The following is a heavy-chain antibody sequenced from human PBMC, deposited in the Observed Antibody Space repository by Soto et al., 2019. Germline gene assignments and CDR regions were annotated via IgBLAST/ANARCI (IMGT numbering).Heavy chain of an antibody. CDR3: ARHGRWHDLDI. Sequence: QVQLQESGPGLVKPSETLSLTCTVSGGSISSYYWSWIRQPPGKGLEWIGYINYSGSTNYNPSLKRRVTISVDTSKNQFSLKLSSVTAADTAVYYCARHGRWHDLDIWGQGTMVTVSS. D-gene: IGHD1-1*01. J-gene: IGHJ3*02. CDR1: GGSISSYY. CDR2: INYSGST. V-gene: IGHV4-59*08.